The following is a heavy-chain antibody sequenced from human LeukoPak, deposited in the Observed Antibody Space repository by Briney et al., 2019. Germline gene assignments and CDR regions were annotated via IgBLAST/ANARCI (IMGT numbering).Heavy chain of an antibody. V-gene: IGHV3-74*01. CDR1: GFTFSSYW. Sequence: GGSLRLSCAASGFTFSSYWMHWVRQAPGKGLVWVSRINSDGSSTSYADSVKGRFTISRDNAKNTLYLQMNSLRAEDTAVYYCARGYYDFWSGYYAPVDYWGQGTLVTVSS. J-gene: IGHJ4*02. CDR2: INSDGSST. D-gene: IGHD3-3*01. CDR3: ARGYYDFWSGYYAPVDY.